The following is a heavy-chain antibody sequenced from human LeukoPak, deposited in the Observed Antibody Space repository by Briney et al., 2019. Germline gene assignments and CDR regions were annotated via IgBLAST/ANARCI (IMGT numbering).Heavy chain of an antibody. CDR3: ARTDYYGSGSTTVDY. CDR2: IYYSGST. J-gene: IGHJ4*02. CDR1: GGSISSSSYY. Sequence: SETLSLTCTVSGGSISSSSYYWGWIRQPPGKGLEWIGSIYYSGSTYYNPSLKSRVTISVDTSKNQFSLKLSSVTAADTAVYYCARTDYYGSGSTTVDYWGQGTLVTVSS. D-gene: IGHD3-10*01. V-gene: IGHV4-39*07.